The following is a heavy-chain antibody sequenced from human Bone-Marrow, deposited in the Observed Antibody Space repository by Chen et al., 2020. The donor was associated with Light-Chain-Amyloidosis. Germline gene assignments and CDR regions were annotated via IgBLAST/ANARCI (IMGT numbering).Heavy chain of an antibody. J-gene: IGHJ4*02. V-gene: IGHV3-7*03. D-gene: IGHD3-16*02. CDR2: IKQNGTER. CDR3: ARANYWGSYRYNAQGFDY. Sequence: EVQLLESGGGLVQPGESLTLSCVASGFIFSRFWMHWVRQRPGKGLEWVANIKQNGTERYYVDSVKGRFTISRDNTKNSVYLQMNTLRAEDTAVYYCARANYWGSYRYNAQGFDYWGRGTLVTVSS. CDR1: GFIFSRFW.